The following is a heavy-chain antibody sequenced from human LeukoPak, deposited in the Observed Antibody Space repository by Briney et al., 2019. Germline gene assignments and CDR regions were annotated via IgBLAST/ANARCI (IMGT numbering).Heavy chain of an antibody. CDR2: ISSTSSYI. Sequence: GGSLRLSCAASGFSFGSHSMTWVRQAPGKGLEWVSTISSTSSYIYYADSVKGRFTISRDNTQNLLYLQMSSLRVGDTTVYYCARRQSAFDEYWGQGTLVSVST. V-gene: IGHV3-21*06. CDR3: ARRQSAFDEY. CDR1: GFSFGSHS. J-gene: IGHJ4*02. D-gene: IGHD2/OR15-2a*01.